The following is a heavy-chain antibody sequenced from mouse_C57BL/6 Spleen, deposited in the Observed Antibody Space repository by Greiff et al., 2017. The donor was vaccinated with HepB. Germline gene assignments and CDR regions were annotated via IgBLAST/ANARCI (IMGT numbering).Heavy chain of an antibody. V-gene: IGHV3-6*01. CDR1: GYSITSGYY. Sequence: EVKVEESGPGLVKPSQSLSLTCSVTGYSITSGYYWNWIRQFPGNKLEWMGYISYDGSNNYNPSLKNRISITRDTSKNQFFLKLNSVTTEDTATYYCARAPTSPYWYFDVWGTGTTVTVSS. CDR3: ARAPTSPYWYFDV. J-gene: IGHJ1*03. CDR2: ISYDGSN.